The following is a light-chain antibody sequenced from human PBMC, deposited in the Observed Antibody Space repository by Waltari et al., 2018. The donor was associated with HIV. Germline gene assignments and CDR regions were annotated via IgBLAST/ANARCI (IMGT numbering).Light chain of an antibody. CDR2: GAS. CDR3: QQRGNWPIT. CDR1: QSVSSY. J-gene: IGKJ5*01. Sequence: EIVLTQSPVTLSLSPGESATLSCRASQSVSSYLAWYQHKPGQAPRLLIYGASSRATGIPARFSGSGSGTDFTLTISSLEPGDFGVYYCQQRGNWPITFGQGTRLEIK. V-gene: IGKV3-11*01.